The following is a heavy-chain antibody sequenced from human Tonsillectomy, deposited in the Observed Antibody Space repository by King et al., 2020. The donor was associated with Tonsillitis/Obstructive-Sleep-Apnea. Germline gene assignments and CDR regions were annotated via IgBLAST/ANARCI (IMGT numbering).Heavy chain of an antibody. CDR2: INHSGST. J-gene: IGHJ5*02. D-gene: IGHD2-2*01. V-gene: IGHV4-34*01. Sequence: VQLQQWGAGLLKPSETLSLTCAVYGGSFSGYYWSWIRQPPGKGLEWIGEINHSGSTNYNPSLKSRVTISVDTSKKQFSLKLSSVTAAETAVYYCALHPRDYIVVVPAHTNARDNWFDPWGQGTLVTVSS. CDR1: GGSFSGYY. CDR3: ALHPRDYIVVVPAHTNARDNWFDP.